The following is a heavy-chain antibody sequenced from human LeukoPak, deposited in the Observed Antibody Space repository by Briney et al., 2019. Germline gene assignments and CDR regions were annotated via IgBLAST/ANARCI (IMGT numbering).Heavy chain of an antibody. CDR2: LYPFYSHP. CDR1: GYSFTNYW. Sequence: EXXKISCKVSGYSFTNYWIGWLRQMPGKGMEWMGSLYPFYSHPPSSPSFQPHVTISVDKSIGTACLQWSSLKASDTAMYYCARLAPRIVGAWVDYWGQGTLVTVSS. CDR3: ARLAPRIVGAWVDY. V-gene: IGHV5-51*01. J-gene: IGHJ4*02. D-gene: IGHD1-26*01.